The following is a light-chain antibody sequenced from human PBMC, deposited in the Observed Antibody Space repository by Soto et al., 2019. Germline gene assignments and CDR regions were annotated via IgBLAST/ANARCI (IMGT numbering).Light chain of an antibody. J-gene: IGLJ2*01. CDR3: CSHAGSSTVI. CDR2: EGN. V-gene: IGLV2-23*01. CDR1: SSDVGNYNL. Sequence: QSALTQPASVSGSPGQSITISCTGTSSDVGNYNLVSWYQHSPGKAPKLIIFEGNKWPSGISNRFSGSMSGNTASLTISGLQADDEADYYCCSHAGSSTVIFGGGTKVTVL.